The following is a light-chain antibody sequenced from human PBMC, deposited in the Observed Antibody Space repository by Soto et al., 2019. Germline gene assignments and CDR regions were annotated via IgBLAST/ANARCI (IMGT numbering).Light chain of an antibody. J-gene: IGLJ1*01. Sequence: QSALTQPASVYGSPGQSITISCTGTSSDVGGYDYVSWYQQHPGEVPKLIIFEVSSRPAWISNRFSASKSGNTASLTISGLQAEDEADYYCSSYTTSSSYVFGTGTKVTVL. CDR1: SSDVGGYDY. CDR3: SSYTTSSSYV. V-gene: IGLV2-14*01. CDR2: EVS.